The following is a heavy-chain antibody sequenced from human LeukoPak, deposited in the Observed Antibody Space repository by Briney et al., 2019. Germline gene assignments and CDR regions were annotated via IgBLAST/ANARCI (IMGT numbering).Heavy chain of an antibody. Sequence: PGGSLRLSCAASGFSFNTYAMSWVRQAPGKGLEWVSGISGSAGSTYYADSVKGRFTISRDNAKNSLYLQMSSLRAEDTAVYYCARATTVIDWGQGTLVTVSS. V-gene: IGHV3-23*01. CDR1: GFSFNTYA. CDR2: ISGSAGST. D-gene: IGHD4-17*01. J-gene: IGHJ4*02. CDR3: ARATTVID.